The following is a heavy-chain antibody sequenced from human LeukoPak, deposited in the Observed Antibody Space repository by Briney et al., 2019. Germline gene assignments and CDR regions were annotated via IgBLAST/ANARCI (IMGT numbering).Heavy chain of an antibody. CDR2: INHSGST. CDR3: ARVPVGATTGGIYY. V-gene: IGHV4-34*01. CDR1: GGSFTGYY. D-gene: IGHD1-26*01. Sequence: SETLSLTCAVYGGSFTGYYWSWIRQPPGKGLEWIGEINHSGSTNYNPSLKSRVTISVDTSKNQFSLKLSSVTAAGTAVYYCARVPVGATTGGIYYWGQGTLVTVSS. J-gene: IGHJ4*02.